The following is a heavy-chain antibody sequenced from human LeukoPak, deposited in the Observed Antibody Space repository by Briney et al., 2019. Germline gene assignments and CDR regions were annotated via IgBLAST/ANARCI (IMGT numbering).Heavy chain of an antibody. D-gene: IGHD2-2*02. V-gene: IGHV3-13*01. CDR2: IGTAGDT. J-gene: IGHJ3*02. CDR3: ARYTNDAFDI. Sequence: GGSLRLSCAASGFTFSSYAIHWVRQATGKGLEWVSAIGTAGDTYYPGSVKGRFTISRENGKNSLYLQMNSLRAGDTAIYYCARYTNDAFDIWGQGTMVTVSS. CDR1: GFTFSSYA.